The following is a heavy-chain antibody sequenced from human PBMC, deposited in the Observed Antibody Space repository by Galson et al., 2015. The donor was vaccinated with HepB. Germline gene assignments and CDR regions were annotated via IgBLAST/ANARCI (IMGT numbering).Heavy chain of an antibody. V-gene: IGHV3-48*01. Sequence: SLRLSCAASGFTFSNYSMNWVRQAPGKGLEWVSSISSSSSTIYYADSVKGRFTISRDNAKNSLYLQMNSLRAEDTAVYYCARDPIYYYGYYSYGMDVWGQGTTVTVSS. CDR1: GFTFSNYS. CDR3: ARDPIYYYGYYSYGMDV. D-gene: IGHD3-10*01. J-gene: IGHJ6*02. CDR2: ISSSSSTI.